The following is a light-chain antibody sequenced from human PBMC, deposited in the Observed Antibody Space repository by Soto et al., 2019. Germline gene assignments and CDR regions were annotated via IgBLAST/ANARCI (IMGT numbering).Light chain of an antibody. CDR2: DAS. V-gene: IGKV1-5*01. Sequence: NQMTQYPSSLSASVGDRVTIPCRASQSISSWLAWYQQKPGKAPNLLIFDASSLESGTPSRFSGRRSGTQFTLTINGLQPDDFATYYCQQYDNYKPLTFGGGTKVDIK. CDR1: QSISSW. J-gene: IGKJ4*01. CDR3: QQYDNYKPLT.